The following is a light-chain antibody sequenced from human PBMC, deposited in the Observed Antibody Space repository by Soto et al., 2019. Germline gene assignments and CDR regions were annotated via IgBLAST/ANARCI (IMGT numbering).Light chain of an antibody. CDR2: KAS. CDR1: QDISSW. J-gene: IGKJ2*01. CDR3: QQYKSYPYT. Sequence: DIQMTQSPSTLSASVGDRVTLTCRASQDISSWLAWYQQKPGKAPNLLIYKASSLEGGVPSRFSGSVSGTEFALTINSLQPDDFATYYCQQYKSYPYTFGQGTKLEIK. V-gene: IGKV1-5*03.